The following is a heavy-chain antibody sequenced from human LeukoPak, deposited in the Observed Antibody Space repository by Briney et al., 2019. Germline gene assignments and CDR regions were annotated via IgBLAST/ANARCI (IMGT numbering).Heavy chain of an antibody. CDR3: ARGISMVRGVNH. CDR2: INPNSGGT. V-gene: IGHV1-2*02. Sequence: ASVKVSCKASGYTFTDYYMHWVRQAPGQGLEWMGWINPNSGGTNFAQKFQGRVTMTRDTSISTAYMELSSLRSDDTAVYYCARGISMVRGVNHWGQGTLVTVSS. J-gene: IGHJ5*02. CDR1: GYTFTDYY. D-gene: IGHD3-10*01.